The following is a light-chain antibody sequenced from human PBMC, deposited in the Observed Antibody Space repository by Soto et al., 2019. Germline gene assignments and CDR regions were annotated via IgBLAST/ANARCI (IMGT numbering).Light chain of an antibody. CDR2: TAS. V-gene: IGKV1D-12*01. CDR1: QGINSW. CDR3: QQASSFPLT. J-gene: IGKJ4*01. Sequence: DRVPISCRASQGINSWLAWYQQKPGKAPELLIYTASNLESGVPSRFSGSGSGTDFTLTISSLQPEDFATYYCQQASSFPLTFGGGTRVEIK.